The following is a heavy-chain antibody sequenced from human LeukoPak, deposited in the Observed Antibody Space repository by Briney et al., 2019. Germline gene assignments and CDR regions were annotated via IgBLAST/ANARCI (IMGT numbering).Heavy chain of an antibody. Sequence: QPGGSLRLSCAASGFTFSSYAMHWVRQTPDKGLEWVAVISYDGSNAYYADSVKGRFAISRDNSKNTLYLQMNSLRAEDTAVYYCARDVVATIRYYFDYWGQGALVTVSS. J-gene: IGHJ4*02. CDR2: ISYDGSNA. D-gene: IGHD5-12*01. CDR3: ARDVVATIRYYFDY. V-gene: IGHV3-30*09. CDR1: GFTFSSYA.